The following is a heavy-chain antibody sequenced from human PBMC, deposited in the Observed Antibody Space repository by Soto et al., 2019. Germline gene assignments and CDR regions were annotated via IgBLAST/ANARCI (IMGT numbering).Heavy chain of an antibody. CDR1: GVSINRVDYY. CDR3: AREPGYVVHVPYY. J-gene: IGHJ4*02. Sequence: QVRLQESGPKLVRPSQTLSLTCSVSGVSINRVDYYWSWIRQSLGRGLEWIGSIYYKGDNNYNPSRGSPVTKSVYTSTNQVILALLSVVAADTAVYFCAREPGYVVHVPYYWGQGTLITVSS. CDR2: IYYKGDN. V-gene: IGHV4-30-4*01. D-gene: IGHD3-10*02.